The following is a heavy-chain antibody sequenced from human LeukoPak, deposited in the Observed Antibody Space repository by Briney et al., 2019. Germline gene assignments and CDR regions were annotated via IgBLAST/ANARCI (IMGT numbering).Heavy chain of an antibody. CDR1: GFTFSDYY. Sequence: SGGSLRLSCAASGFTFSDYYMSWIRQAPGKGLEWVSYISSSGSTIYYADSVKGRFTISRDNAKNSLYLQMNSLRAEDTAVYYCAKDIRWELLHAFDIWGQGTMVTVSS. D-gene: IGHD1-26*01. CDR3: AKDIRWELLHAFDI. CDR2: ISSSGSTI. V-gene: IGHV3-11*04. J-gene: IGHJ3*02.